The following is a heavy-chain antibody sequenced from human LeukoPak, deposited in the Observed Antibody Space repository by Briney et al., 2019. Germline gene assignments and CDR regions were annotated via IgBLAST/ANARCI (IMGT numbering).Heavy chain of an antibody. CDR3: AKGASARSSSWSDYYYMDV. J-gene: IGHJ6*03. V-gene: IGHV3-23*01. Sequence: GGSLRLSCAASGFTFSNYDMTWVRQAPGKGLEWVSAISGSGDSTYPADSVKGRFTISRDNSKNTLYLQMNSLRAEDTAVYYCAKGASARSSSWSDYYYMDVWGKGTTVTVSS. CDR1: GFTFSNYD. D-gene: IGHD6-13*01. CDR2: ISGSGDST.